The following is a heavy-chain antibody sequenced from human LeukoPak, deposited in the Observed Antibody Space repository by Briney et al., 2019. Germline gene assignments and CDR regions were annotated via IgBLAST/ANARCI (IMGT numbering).Heavy chain of an antibody. CDR3: ARDPNGDYIGAFDM. CDR2: IKQDGSEK. D-gene: IGHD4-17*01. CDR1: GFTFSNYW. V-gene: IGHV3-7*03. Sequence: GGSLRLSCAASGFTFSNYWMSWVRQAPGKGLEWVANIKQDGSEKYYVESVKGRFTISRDNAQNSLYLQLNSLRAEDTATYYCARDPNGDYIGAFDMWGQGTMVTVS. J-gene: IGHJ3*02.